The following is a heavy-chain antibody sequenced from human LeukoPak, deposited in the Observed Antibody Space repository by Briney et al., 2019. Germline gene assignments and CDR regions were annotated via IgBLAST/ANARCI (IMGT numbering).Heavy chain of an antibody. D-gene: IGHD2-15*01. CDR3: AKARAAVVEAAINY. V-gene: IGHV3-23*01. CDR1: GFNFSNYA. CDR2: VNSNDRP. J-gene: IGHJ4*02. Sequence: GGSLRLSCAASGFNFSNYAMTWVRQAPGKGLEWVSTVNSNDRPYYADSVKGRFTISRDNSKNTLYLQMNTLRVEDTALYCCAKARAAVVEAAINYWGQGILVTVSP.